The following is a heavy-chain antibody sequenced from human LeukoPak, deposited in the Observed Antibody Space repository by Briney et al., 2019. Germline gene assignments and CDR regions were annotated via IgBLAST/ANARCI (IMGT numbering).Heavy chain of an antibody. CDR2: FDPEDGET. CDR1: GYTLTELS. D-gene: IGHD4-23*01. J-gene: IGHJ3*02. Sequence: ASVKVSCKVSGYTLTELSMHWVRQAPGKGLEWMGGFDPEDGETIYAQKFQGRVTMTEGTSTDTAYMELSSLRSEDTAVYYCATTYTVEAENDAFDIWGQGTMVTVSS. CDR3: ATTYTVEAENDAFDI. V-gene: IGHV1-24*01.